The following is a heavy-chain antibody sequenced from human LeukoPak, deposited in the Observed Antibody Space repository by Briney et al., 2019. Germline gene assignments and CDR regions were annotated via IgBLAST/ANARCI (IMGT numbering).Heavy chain of an antibody. CDR3: ARDGTYDSSGYCFDY. V-gene: IGHV3-33*01. CDR1: GFTFSSYG. Sequence: PGGSLRLSCAASGFTFSSYGMHWVRQAPGKGLEWVAVIWYDGSNKYYADSVKGRFTISRDNSKNTLYLQMNSLRAEDTAVYYCARDGTYDSSGYCFDYWGQGTLVTVSS. D-gene: IGHD3-22*01. J-gene: IGHJ4*02. CDR2: IWYDGSNK.